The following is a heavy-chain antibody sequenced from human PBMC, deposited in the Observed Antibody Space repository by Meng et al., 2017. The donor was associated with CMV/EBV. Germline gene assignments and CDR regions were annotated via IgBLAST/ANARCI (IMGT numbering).Heavy chain of an antibody. D-gene: IGHD6-13*01. J-gene: IGHJ5*02. Sequence: HITLKESCPTLVKPTQTLTLTCTFSGFSLSTSGVGVGWIRQPPGKALEWLALIYWDDDKRYSPSLKSRLTITKDTSKNQVVLTMTNMDPVDTATYYCAHRGRIAAAGTDWFDHWGQAPWSPSPQ. V-gene: IGHV2-5*02. CDR2: IYWDDDK. CDR3: AHRGRIAAAGTDWFDH. CDR1: GFSLSTSGVG.